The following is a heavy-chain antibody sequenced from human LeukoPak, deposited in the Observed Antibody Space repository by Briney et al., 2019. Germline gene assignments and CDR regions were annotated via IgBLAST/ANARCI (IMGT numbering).Heavy chain of an antibody. CDR2: IYHSGST. CDR1: GYSISSGYY. V-gene: IGHV4-38-2*02. CDR3: ARATLQQLLDY. J-gene: IGHJ4*02. Sequence: SETLSLTCTVSGYSISSGYYWGWIRQPPGKGLEWIGSIYHSGSTYYNPSLKSRVTISVDTSKNQFSLKLSSVTAADTAVYYCARATLQQLLDYWGQGTLVTVSS. D-gene: IGHD6-13*01.